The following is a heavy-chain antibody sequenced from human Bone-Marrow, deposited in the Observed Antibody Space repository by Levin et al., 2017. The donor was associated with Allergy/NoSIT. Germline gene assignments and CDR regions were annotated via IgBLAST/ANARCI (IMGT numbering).Heavy chain of an antibody. CDR3: AKVRRGLDAFDI. CDR2: ISAGDAST. CDR1: GFTFSSSA. J-gene: IGHJ3*02. V-gene: IGHV3-23*01. Sequence: GGSLRLSCAASGFTFSSSAMSWVRQAPRKGLEWVSSISAGDASTYYTDSVKGRLTVSRDNSKNTLYLQMNSLRAEDTALYYCAKVRRGLDAFDIWGQGTMVTVSS. D-gene: IGHD3/OR15-3a*01.